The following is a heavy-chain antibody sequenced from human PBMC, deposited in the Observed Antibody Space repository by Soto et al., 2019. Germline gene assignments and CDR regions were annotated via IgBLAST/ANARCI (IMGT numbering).Heavy chain of an antibody. D-gene: IGHD4-17*01. Sequence: EVQLVESGGGLVQPGGSLRLSCAGSGFSFSNHHMHWVRQAPGKGLEYVSGISANGGTIYYANSVKGRFTISRDNSKNTLFLQMGALRNEDMAVYYCARVRKTYGDYDYWGQGPLVTVSS. CDR3: ARVRKTYGDYDY. J-gene: IGHJ4*02. V-gene: IGHV3-64*01. CDR2: ISANGGTI. CDR1: GFSFSNHH.